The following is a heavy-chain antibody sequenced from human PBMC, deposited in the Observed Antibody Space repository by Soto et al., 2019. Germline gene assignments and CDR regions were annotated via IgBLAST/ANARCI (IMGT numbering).Heavy chain of an antibody. CDR2: IYSGGST. D-gene: IGHD6-19*01. Sequence: EVQLVDTGGGLIQPGGSLRLSCAASGVTVSSNYMSWVRQAPGKGLAWVSVIYSGGSTYYADSVKGRFTISRDNSENTVYLQMNSLRAEDTAVYYCARVGGWSLWGQGTLVTVSS. CDR1: GVTVSSNY. CDR3: ARVGGWSL. V-gene: IGHV3-53*02. J-gene: IGHJ4*02.